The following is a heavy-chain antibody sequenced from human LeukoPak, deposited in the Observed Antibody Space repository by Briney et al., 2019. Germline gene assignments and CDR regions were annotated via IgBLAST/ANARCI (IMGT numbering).Heavy chain of an antibody. CDR1: GFTFRTYW. CDR3: VRGITTRRSPDLDY. J-gene: IGHJ4*02. CDR2: INSDGSSA. Sequence: GGSLRLSCAASGFTFRTYWMRWVRQAPGKGLVWVSYINSDGSSATYADSVKGRFTISRDNADNTLYLQMNSLKAEDTALYYCVRGITTRRSPDLDYWGQGTLVTVSS. V-gene: IGHV3-74*03. D-gene: IGHD6-6*01.